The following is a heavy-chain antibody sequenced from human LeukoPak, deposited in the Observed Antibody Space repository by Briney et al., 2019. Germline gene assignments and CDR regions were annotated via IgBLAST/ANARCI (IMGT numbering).Heavy chain of an antibody. CDR3: AKEATPSCGGDCYWDPSAYFDY. Sequence: GGSLRLSCAASGFTFSSYGMHWVREAPGKGLEGVAVISYDGSNKYYADSVKGRFTISRDNSKNTLDLQMNSLRAEDTAVYYCAKEATPSCGGDCYWDPSAYFDYWGQGTLVTVSS. CDR2: ISYDGSNK. J-gene: IGHJ4*02. D-gene: IGHD2-21*02. CDR1: GFTFSSYG. V-gene: IGHV3-30*18.